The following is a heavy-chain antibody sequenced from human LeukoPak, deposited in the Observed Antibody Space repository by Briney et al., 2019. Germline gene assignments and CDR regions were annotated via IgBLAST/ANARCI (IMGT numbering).Heavy chain of an antibody. V-gene: IGHV3-48*01. CDR1: GFPLSSYS. Sequence: QPGGSLRLSCAASGFPLSSYSMNWVRQAPGKGLEWVSYISSSSGTIYYADSVKGRFTISRDNAKNSLYLQMNSLRAEDTAVYYCARLAGIWFGEPDHDAFDIWGQGTMVTVSS. CDR3: ARLAGIWFGEPDHDAFDI. D-gene: IGHD3-10*01. CDR2: ISSSSGTI. J-gene: IGHJ3*02.